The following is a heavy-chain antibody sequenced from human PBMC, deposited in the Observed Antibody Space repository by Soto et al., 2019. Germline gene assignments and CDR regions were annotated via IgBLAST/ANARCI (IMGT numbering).Heavy chain of an antibody. CDR2: ISYDGSNK. J-gene: IGHJ3*02. D-gene: IGHD5-12*01. CDR1: GFTFSSYA. V-gene: IGHV3-30-3*01. CDR3: ARDGGGVATSGGAGGGRHDAFDI. Sequence: GGSLRLSCAASGFTFSSYAMHWVRQAPGKGLEWVAVISYDGSNKYYADSVKGRFTISRDNSKNTLYLQMNSVRAEDTAVYYWARDGGGVATSGGAGGGRHDAFDIWGQGTMVTVSS.